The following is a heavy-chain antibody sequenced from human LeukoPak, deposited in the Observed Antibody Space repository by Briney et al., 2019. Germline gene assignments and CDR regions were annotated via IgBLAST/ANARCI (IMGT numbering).Heavy chain of an antibody. CDR2: MNEYSTTI. CDR1: GFPFNSFW. CDR3: ARGGVNPVDH. D-gene: IGHD1-14*01. Sequence: GGSLRLSCAAFGFPFNSFWMHWVRQAPGKGLVWVSDMNEYSTTIRYADSVKGRFTISRDNAKSILYLQMNNLRAEDTAMYFCARGGVNPVDHWGQGTLVTVSS. V-gene: IGHV3-74*01. J-gene: IGHJ4*02.